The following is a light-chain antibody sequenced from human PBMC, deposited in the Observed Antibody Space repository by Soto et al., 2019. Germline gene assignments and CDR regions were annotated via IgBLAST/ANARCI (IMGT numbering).Light chain of an antibody. CDR3: SSSTSSSTYL. J-gene: IGLJ1*01. CDR2: SVT. V-gene: IGLV2-14*03. Sequence: QSALTQPASVSGSPGQSITISCTGTSSDVGAYNSVSWYQQHPDEAPKLIIYSVTYRSSGLSDRFSASKSGNTASLTISGLHTEDEADYYCSSSTSSSTYLFGTGTKLTVL. CDR1: SSDVGAYNS.